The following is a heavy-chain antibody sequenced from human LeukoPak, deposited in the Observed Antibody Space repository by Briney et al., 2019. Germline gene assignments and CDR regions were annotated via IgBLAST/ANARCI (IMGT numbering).Heavy chain of an antibody. J-gene: IGHJ6*03. CDR1: GFTFSTYE. CDR3: ARGHDKDGYKHYYYYYYMDV. D-gene: IGHD5-24*01. CDR2: INHSGST. Sequence: GSLRLSCAASGFTFSTYEMNWVRQPPGKGLEWIGEINHSGSTNYNPSLKSRVTISVDTSKNQFSLKLSSVTAADTAVYYCARGHDKDGYKHYYYYYYMDVWGKGTTVTVSS. V-gene: IGHV4-34*01.